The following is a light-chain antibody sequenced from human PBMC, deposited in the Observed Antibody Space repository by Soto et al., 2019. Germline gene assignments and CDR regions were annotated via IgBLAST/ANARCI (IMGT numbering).Light chain of an antibody. Sequence: QLVLTQPPSASGTPGQRVTISCSGSSSNIGSTSVNWYQQLPGTAPKLLIYNDNQWPSGVPDRFSGSRSGTSASLAISGLQSEDEDDYYCAAWDVSLNGLYVFGSGTKLTVL. V-gene: IGLV1-44*01. CDR3: AAWDVSLNGLYV. J-gene: IGLJ1*01. CDR1: SSNIGSTS. CDR2: NDN.